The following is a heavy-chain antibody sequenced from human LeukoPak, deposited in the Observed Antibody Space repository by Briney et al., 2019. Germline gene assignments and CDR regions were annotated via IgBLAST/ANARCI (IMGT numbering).Heavy chain of an antibody. J-gene: IGHJ3*02. V-gene: IGHV1-69*06. CDR3: ARKSQTYYYDSSGFVGAFDI. CDR1: GYTFTGYY. D-gene: IGHD3-22*01. CDR2: IIPIFGTA. Sequence: ASVKVSCKASGYTFTGYYMHWVRQAPGQGLEWMGGIIPIFGTANYAQKFQGRVTITADKSTSTAYMELSSLRSEDTAVYYCARKSQTYYYDSSGFVGAFDIWGQGTMVTVSS.